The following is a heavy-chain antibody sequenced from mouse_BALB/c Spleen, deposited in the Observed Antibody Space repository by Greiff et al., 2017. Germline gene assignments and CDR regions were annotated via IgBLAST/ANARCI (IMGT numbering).Heavy chain of an antibody. D-gene: IGHD2-10*02. CDR2: ISYDGSN. Sequence: EVQLQESGPGLVKPSQSLSLTCSVTGYSITSGYYWNWIRQFPGNKLEWMGYISYDGSNNYNPSLKNRISITRDTSKNQFFLKLNSVTTEDTATYYCARVPYGNYPDYYAMDYWGQGTSGTVSS. CDR1: GYSITSGYY. J-gene: IGHJ4*01. V-gene: IGHV3-6*02. CDR3: ARVPYGNYPDYYAMDY.